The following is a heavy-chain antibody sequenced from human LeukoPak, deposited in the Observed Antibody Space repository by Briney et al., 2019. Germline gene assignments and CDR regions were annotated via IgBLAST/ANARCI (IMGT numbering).Heavy chain of an antibody. CDR3: ARDRGTTSSAGYYFDT. Sequence: GGSLRLSCVASGFTFSSFGMRWVRQAPGKGLEWVSIIWYDGSNKYYADSVKGRFTVSRDNSKNTLYLQVNSLRAEDAAVYYCARDRGTTSSAGYYFDTWGQGALVTVSS. J-gene: IGHJ4*02. CDR2: IWYDGSNK. V-gene: IGHV3-33*01. D-gene: IGHD6-6*01. CDR1: GFTFSSFG.